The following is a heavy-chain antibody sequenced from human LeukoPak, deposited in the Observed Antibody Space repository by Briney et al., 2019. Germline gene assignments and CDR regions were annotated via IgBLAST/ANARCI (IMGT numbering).Heavy chain of an antibody. CDR1: GYTFASFG. Sequence: ASVKVSCKASGYTFASFGITWVRQAPGQGLEWMGWINTHNGDTNYAQKLQGRVTMTTDTSTSTVYMELSSLRSEDTAVYYCARDEGLQWLFDYWGQGTLVTVSS. V-gene: IGHV1-18*01. J-gene: IGHJ4*02. CDR3: ARDEGLQWLFDY. CDR2: INTHNGDT. D-gene: IGHD4-11*01.